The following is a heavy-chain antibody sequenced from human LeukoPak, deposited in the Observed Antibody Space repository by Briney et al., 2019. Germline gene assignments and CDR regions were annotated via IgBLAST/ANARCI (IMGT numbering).Heavy chain of an antibody. CDR2: ISYDGSNK. CDR1: GFTFSSYA. J-gene: IGHJ4*02. Sequence: GGSLRLSCAASGFTFSSYAMHWVRQALGKGLEWVAVISYDGSNKYYADSVKGRLTISRDNSKNTLYLQMNSLRAEDTAVYYCARDHDDYYDSSGHYDYWGQGTLVTVSS. V-gene: IGHV3-30*04. D-gene: IGHD3-22*01. CDR3: ARDHDDYYDSSGHYDY.